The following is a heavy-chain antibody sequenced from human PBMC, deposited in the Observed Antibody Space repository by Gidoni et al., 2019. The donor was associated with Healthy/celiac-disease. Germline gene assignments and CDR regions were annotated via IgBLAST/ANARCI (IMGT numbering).Heavy chain of an antibody. CDR3: ARDGGRLERRPRGWFDP. J-gene: IGHJ5*02. D-gene: IGHD1-1*01. CDR2: ISAYNGNT. CDR1: GYAFTSFR. V-gene: IGHV1-18*01. Sequence: QVQLVQSGAEVKKPGASVKVSCKASGYAFTSFRISWVRQAHGQGLEWMGRISAYNGNTNYAQKLQGRVTMTTDTSTSTAYMELRSLRSDDTAVYYCARDGGRLERRPRGWFDPWGQGTLVTVSS.